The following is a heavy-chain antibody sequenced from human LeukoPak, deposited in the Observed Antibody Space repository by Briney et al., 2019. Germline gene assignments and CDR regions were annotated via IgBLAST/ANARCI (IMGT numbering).Heavy chain of an antibody. CDR3: ARVLLVGAILDDFDY. CDR2: IYYSGST. V-gene: IGHV4-39*07. Sequence: SETLSLTCTVSGGSISSSSYYWGWIRQPPGKGLEWIGSIYYSGSTYYNPSLKSRVTISVDTSKNQFSLRLSSVTAADTAVYYCARVLLVGAILDDFDYWGQGTLVTVSS. CDR1: GGSISSSSYY. J-gene: IGHJ4*02. D-gene: IGHD1-26*01.